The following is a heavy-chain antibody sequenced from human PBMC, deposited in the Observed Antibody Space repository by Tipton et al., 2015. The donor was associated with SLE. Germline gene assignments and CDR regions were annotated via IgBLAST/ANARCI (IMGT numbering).Heavy chain of an antibody. CDR3: VRGRQLGRLGMDV. Sequence: SLRLSCAASGFTFSSDAMHWVRQAPGKGLEWVAVISYDGSNKYYADSVKGRFTISRDNSKNTLYLQINSLRAEDTAVYYCVRGRQLGRLGMDVWGQGTTVTVSS. CDR2: ISYDGSNK. J-gene: IGHJ6*02. CDR1: GFTFSSDA. V-gene: IGHV3-30*04. D-gene: IGHD7-27*01.